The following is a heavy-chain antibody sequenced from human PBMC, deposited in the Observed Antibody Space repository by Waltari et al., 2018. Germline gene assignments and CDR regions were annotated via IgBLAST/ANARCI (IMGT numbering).Heavy chain of an antibody. J-gene: IGHJ3*02. CDR3: AKPTIEYSSSDAFDI. D-gene: IGHD6-6*01. CDR1: GFTFSSYS. Sequence: EVQLVESGGGLVKPGGSLRLSCAASGFTFSSYSMNWVRQAPGKGLEWVSSISSSSSYIYYADSVKGRFTISRDNAKNSLYLQMNSLRAEDTAVYYCAKPTIEYSSSDAFDIWGQGTMVTVSS. V-gene: IGHV3-21*01. CDR2: ISSSSSYI.